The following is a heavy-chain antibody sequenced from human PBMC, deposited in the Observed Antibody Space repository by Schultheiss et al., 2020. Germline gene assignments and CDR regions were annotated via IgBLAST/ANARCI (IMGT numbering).Heavy chain of an antibody. CDR3: ARGRLAAAGTWLGL. V-gene: IGHV4-61*02. CDR2: IYTSGST. D-gene: IGHD6-13*01. Sequence: SETLSLTCTVSGGSISSSSYYWGWIRQPAGKGLEWIGRIYTSGSTNYNPSLKSRVTISVDTSKNQFSLKLSSVTAADTAVYYCARGRLAAAGTWLGLWGRGTLVTVSS. CDR1: GGSISSSSYY. J-gene: IGHJ2*01.